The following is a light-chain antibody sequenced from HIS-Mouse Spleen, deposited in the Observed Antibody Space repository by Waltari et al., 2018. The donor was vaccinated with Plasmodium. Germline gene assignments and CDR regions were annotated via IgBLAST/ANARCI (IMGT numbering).Light chain of an antibody. CDR1: QSISSW. V-gene: IGKV1-5*03. CDR3: QQYNSHWT. Sequence: DIQMTQSPSTLSASVGDRVTITCRASQSISSWLAWYQQKPGKAPKLLIYKASSLESGVPSRFSGSGSGTEFPLTISSLQPDDFATYYCQQYNSHWTFGQGTKVEIK. CDR2: KAS. J-gene: IGKJ1*01.